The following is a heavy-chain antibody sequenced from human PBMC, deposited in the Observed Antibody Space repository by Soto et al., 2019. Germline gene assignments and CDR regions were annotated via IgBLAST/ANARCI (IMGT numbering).Heavy chain of an antibody. CDR2: INHSGST. V-gene: IGHV4-34*01. CDR3: ARTIPGYCSSTSCYPHYYYYYGMDV. D-gene: IGHD2-2*01. J-gene: IGHJ6*02. CDR1: GGSFSGYY. Sequence: SETLSLTCAVYGGSFSGYYWSWIRQPPGKGLEWIGEINHSGSTNYNPSLKSRVTISVDTSKNQFSLKLSSVTAADTAVYYCARTIPGYCSSTSCYPHYYYYYGMDVWGQRSTVTVSS.